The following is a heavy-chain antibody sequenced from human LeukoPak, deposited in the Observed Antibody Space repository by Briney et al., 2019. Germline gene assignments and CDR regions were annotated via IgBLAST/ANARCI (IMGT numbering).Heavy chain of an antibody. CDR1: EFTFSTNS. CDR2: ISSTSTYI. D-gene: IGHD2-2*01. V-gene: IGHV3-21*01. J-gene: IGHJ4*02. Sequence: PGGSLRLSCAASEFTFSTNSMNWVRQAPGKGLEWVSSISSTSTYIYYADSVKGRFTISRDNAKNSLYLQMNSLRAEDTAVYFCASCPPTTTRCYGRFDYWGQGTLVTVSS. CDR3: ASCPPTTTRCYGRFDY.